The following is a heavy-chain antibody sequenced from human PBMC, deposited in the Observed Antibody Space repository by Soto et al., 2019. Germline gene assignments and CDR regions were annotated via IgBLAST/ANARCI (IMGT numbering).Heavy chain of an antibody. CDR2: ISGSGGST. J-gene: IGHJ6*02. CDR1: GFTFSSYA. D-gene: IGHD2-8*02. V-gene: IGHV3-23*01. Sequence: EVQLLESGGGLVQPGGSLRLSCAASGFTFSSYAMSWVRQAPGKGLEWVSAISGSGGSTYYADSVKGRFTISRDNSKNKLYLQMNSLRDEDTAVYYCAKDPILYGSRTYYYDYGMDVWGQGNTVTVSS. CDR3: AKDPILYGSRTYYYDYGMDV.